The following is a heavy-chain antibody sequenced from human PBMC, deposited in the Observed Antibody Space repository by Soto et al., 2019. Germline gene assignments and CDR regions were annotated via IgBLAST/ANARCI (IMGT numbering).Heavy chain of an antibody. V-gene: IGHV1-18*01. CDR1: GYTFTSYG. CDR2: ISAYNGNT. D-gene: IGHD2-2*01. Sequence: QVQLVQSGAEVKKPGASVKVSCKASGYTFTSYGISWVRQAPGQGLEWMGWISAYNGNTNYAQKLKGRLTMTTDTSTSTAYMELRSLRSDDTAVYYCARDRAPPLGYCSSTSCYAGRAFDIWGQGTMVTVSS. CDR3: ARDRAPPLGYCSSTSCYAGRAFDI. J-gene: IGHJ3*02.